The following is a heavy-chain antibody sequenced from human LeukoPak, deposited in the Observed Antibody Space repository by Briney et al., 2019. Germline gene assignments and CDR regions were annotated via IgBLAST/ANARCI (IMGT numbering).Heavy chain of an antibody. CDR1: GFAFGTSW. D-gene: IGHD2-2*01. V-gene: IGHV3-74*01. J-gene: IGHJ4*02. CDR3: VRGTQIFDF. Sequence: GGSLRLSWAASGFAFGTSWMHWVRQAPGKGLVWVSRISSDGSDTRYADSVKGRFTISRDNAKNTLYLQMNSLRAEDTAVYYCVRGTQIFDFWGQGTLVTVSS. CDR2: ISSDGSDT.